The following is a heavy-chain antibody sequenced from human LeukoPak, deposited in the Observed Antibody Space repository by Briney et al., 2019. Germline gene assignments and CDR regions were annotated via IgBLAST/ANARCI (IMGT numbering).Heavy chain of an antibody. V-gene: IGHV4-59*08. J-gene: IGHJ3*02. D-gene: IGHD3-3*01. CDR1: GGSISTFY. CDR3: ARPVSGAFDI. Sequence: PSETLSLTCTVSGGSISTFYWSWIRQPPGKGLEWIGNIYYTGSTNYNPSLKSRLTISLDTSKNQFSLKLTSVTAADTAVCFCARPVSGAFDIWGRGTMVSVS. CDR2: IYYTGST.